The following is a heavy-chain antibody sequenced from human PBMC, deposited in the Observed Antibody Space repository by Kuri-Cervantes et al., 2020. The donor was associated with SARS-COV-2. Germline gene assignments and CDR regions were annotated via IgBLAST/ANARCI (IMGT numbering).Heavy chain of an antibody. CDR1: GFTFSSYW. Sequence: GGSLRLSCAASGFTFSSYWMSWVRQAPGKGLEWVANIKQDGSEKCYVDSVKGRFTISRDNAKNSLYLQMNSLRAEDTAVYYCARDPAAGLYYYYMDVWGKGTTVTVSS. V-gene: IGHV3-7*01. D-gene: IGHD6-13*01. CDR3: ARDPAAGLYYYYMDV. J-gene: IGHJ6*03. CDR2: IKQDGSEK.